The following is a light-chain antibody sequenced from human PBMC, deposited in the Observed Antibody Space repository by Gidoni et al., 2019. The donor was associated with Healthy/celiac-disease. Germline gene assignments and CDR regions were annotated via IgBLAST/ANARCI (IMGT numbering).Light chain of an antibody. J-gene: IGKJ2*01. CDR2: AAS. Sequence: DIQMTQSPSSLSASVGDRVTITCRASQSISSYLNWYQQKPGKATKLLIYAASSLQSGVTSRFSGSGSGTDFTLTISSLQPEDFATYYCQQSYSTPRYTFGQGTKLEIK. CDR3: QQSYSTPRYT. V-gene: IGKV1-39*01. CDR1: QSISSY.